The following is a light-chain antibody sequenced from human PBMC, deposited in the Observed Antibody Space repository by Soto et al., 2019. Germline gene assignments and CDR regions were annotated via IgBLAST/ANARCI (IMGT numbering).Light chain of an antibody. J-gene: IGLJ1*01. Sequence: QSVLTQPPSVSGAPGQRVTISCTGSSPNFGAGYDVHWYQQLPGTAPKLLIYGNSNRPSGVPDRFSGSKSGTSASLAITGLQAEDEADYYCQSRYRSLSGYVFGTGTKVTVL. CDR2: GNS. CDR1: SPNFGAGYD. V-gene: IGLV1-40*01. CDR3: QSRYRSLSGYV.